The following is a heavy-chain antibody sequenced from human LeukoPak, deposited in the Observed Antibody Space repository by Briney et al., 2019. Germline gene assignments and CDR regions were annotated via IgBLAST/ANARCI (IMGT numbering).Heavy chain of an antibody. CDR2: ISSSSSYI. V-gene: IGHV3-21*01. J-gene: IGHJ4*02. CDR1: GFTFSSYS. D-gene: IGHD4-17*01. CDR3: ERDSYGLPSSFDY. Sequence: GGSLRLSCAASGFTFSSYSMNWVRQAPGKGLEWVSSISSSSSYIYYADSVKGRFTISRDNAKNSLYLQMNSLRAEDTAVYYCERDSYGLPSSFDYWGQGTLVTVSS.